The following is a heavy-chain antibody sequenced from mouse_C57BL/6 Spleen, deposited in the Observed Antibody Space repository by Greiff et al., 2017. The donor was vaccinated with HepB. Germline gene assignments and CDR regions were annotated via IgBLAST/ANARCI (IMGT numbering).Heavy chain of an antibody. D-gene: IGHD3-2*02. CDR2: IYPGSGST. CDR3: ARFSSGYGAWFAY. V-gene: IGHV1-55*01. CDR1: GYTFTSYW. Sequence: QVQLQQPGAELVKPGASVKMSCKASGYTFTSYWITWVKQRPGQGLEWIGDIYPGSGSTNYNEKFKSKATLTVDTSSSTAYMQLSSLTSEDSAVYYCARFSSGYGAWFAYWGQGTLVTVSA. J-gene: IGHJ3*01.